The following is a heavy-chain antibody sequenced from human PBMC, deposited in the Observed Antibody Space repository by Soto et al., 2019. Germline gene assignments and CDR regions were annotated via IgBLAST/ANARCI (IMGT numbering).Heavy chain of an antibody. D-gene: IGHD3-10*01. CDR3: ARGRASGSYYLLDY. CDR2: INPDSGNI. J-gene: IGHJ4*02. CDR1: GNTFTSYD. Sequence: ASVKVSCKASGNTFTSYDINWVRQATGHGLEWMGWINPDSGNIGYAQKFQGRVTMTRDTAIRTAYMEVSRLRSDDTAVYYCARGRASGSYYLLDYWGQGTLVTVSS. V-gene: IGHV1-8*01.